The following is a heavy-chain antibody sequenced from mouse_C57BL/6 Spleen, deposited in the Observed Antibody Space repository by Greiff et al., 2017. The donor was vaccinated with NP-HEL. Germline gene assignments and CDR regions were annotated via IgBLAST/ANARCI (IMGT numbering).Heavy chain of an antibody. CDR1: GFTFSSYA. V-gene: IGHV5-4*01. Sequence: EVKLVESGGGLVKPGGSLKLSCAASGFTFSSYAMSWVRQTPEKRLEWVATISDGGSYTYYPDNVKGRFTISRDNAKNNLYLQMSHLKSEDTAMYYCAREELLWYFDVWGTGTTVTVSS. CDR2: ISDGGSYT. J-gene: IGHJ1*03. CDR3: AREELLWYFDV. D-gene: IGHD1-3*01.